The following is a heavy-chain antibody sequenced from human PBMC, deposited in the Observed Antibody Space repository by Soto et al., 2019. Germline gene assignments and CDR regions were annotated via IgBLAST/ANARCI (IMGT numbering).Heavy chain of an antibody. Sequence: SQPLSLTWTVSGGSISSFCWSWIRQPPGKGLEWIGYIYYSGSTNYNPSLKSRVTISLDTSKNQFSLKLSSVTAADTAVYFCARGNTHGYYYMDVWGRGTTVTVS. CDR3: ARGNTHGYYYMDV. D-gene: IGHD3-22*01. V-gene: IGHV4-59*08. CDR2: IYYSGST. CDR1: GGSISSFC. J-gene: IGHJ6*03.